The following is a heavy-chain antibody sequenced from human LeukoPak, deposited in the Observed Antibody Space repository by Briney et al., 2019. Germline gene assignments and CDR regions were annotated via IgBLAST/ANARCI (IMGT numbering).Heavy chain of an antibody. CDR2: ISSNGAST. Sequence: GGSLRLSCAASGFTFSSYAMHWVRQAPGRGLEYVSAISSNGASTYYANSVKGRFTISRDNSKNTLYLQMGSLRTEGMAVYCCARKGGYHYALDYWGQGTLVTVSS. J-gene: IGHJ4*02. V-gene: IGHV3-64*01. CDR3: ARKGGYHYALDY. D-gene: IGHD3-16*01. CDR1: GFTFSSYA.